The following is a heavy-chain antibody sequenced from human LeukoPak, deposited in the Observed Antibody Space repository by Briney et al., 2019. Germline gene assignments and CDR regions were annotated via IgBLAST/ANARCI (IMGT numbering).Heavy chain of an antibody. V-gene: IGHV4-30-2*01. CDR1: GGSLSSGGYS. D-gene: IGHD2-2*01. CDR3: ARGPRGCSSTSCTTNWFDP. J-gene: IGHJ5*02. CDR2: IYHSGST. Sequence: SQTLSLTCAVSGGSLSSGGYSWSWIRQPPGKGLEWIGYIYHSGSTYYNPSLKSRVTISVDRSKNQFSLKLGSVTAADTAVYYCARGPRGCSSTSCTTNWFDPWGQGTLVTVSS.